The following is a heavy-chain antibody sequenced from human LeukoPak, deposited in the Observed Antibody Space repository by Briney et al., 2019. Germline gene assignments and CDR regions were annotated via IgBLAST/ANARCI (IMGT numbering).Heavy chain of an antibody. D-gene: IGHD4/OR15-4a*01. V-gene: IGHV4-39*01. CDR1: GGSISSSSYY. J-gene: IGHJ6*03. CDR3: ARLRRIDWTMGYYMDV. Sequence: SETLSLTCTVSGGSISSSSYYWGWIRQPPGKGLEWIGSIYYSGSTYYNPSLKSRVTISVDTSKNQFSLKLSSVTAADTAVYYCARLRRIDWTMGYYMDVWGKGTTVTISS. CDR2: IYYSGST.